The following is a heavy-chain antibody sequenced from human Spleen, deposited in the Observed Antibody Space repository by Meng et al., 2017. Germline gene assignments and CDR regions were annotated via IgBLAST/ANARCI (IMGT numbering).Heavy chain of an antibody. Sequence: ASVKVSCKPSGYNFPDYWLHWVRRAPGQGLEWMGRIDHKSGDTHYAQRFQGRVTMTGDTSISTAYMELSRLRSDDTAVYYCARGRLGTTYNWFDPWGQGTLVTVSS. CDR3: ARGRLGTTYNWFDP. J-gene: IGHJ5*02. CDR1: GYNFPDYW. D-gene: IGHD5-12*01. CDR2: IDHKSGDT. V-gene: IGHV1-2*06.